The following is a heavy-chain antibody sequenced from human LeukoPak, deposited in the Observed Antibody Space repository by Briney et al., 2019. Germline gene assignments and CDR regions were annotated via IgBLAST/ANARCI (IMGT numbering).Heavy chain of an antibody. CDR2: IRYDGSNK. V-gene: IGHV3-30*02. Sequence: PGGSLRLSCAASGFTFSSYGMHWVRQAPGKGLEWVAFIRYDGSNKYYADSVKGRFTISRDNSKNTLYLQMNSPRAEDTAVYYCAKQVRADGGAGDYFDYWGQGTLVTVSS. CDR3: AKQVRADGGAGDYFDY. D-gene: IGHD2-2*01. J-gene: IGHJ4*02. CDR1: GFTFSSYG.